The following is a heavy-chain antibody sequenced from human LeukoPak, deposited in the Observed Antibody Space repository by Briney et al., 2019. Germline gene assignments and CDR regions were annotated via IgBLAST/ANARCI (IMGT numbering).Heavy chain of an antibody. D-gene: IGHD1-1*01. Sequence: SGTLSLTCAVSGGSISSSNWWSWVRQPPGKGLEWIGEIYHSGSTNYNPSLKSRVTISADKSKNQFSLRLTSVTAADMAVYYCASFTLTYNPFDFWGQGTLVTVSP. CDR3: ASFTLTYNPFDF. CDR2: IYHSGST. J-gene: IGHJ4*02. V-gene: IGHV4-4*02. CDR1: GGSISSSNW.